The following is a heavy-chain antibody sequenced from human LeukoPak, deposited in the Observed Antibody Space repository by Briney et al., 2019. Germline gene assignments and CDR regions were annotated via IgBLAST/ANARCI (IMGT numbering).Heavy chain of an antibody. J-gene: IGHJ6*03. D-gene: IGHD2-2*02. Sequence: SETLSLTCTVSGASVTDYYWSWIRQPPGKGLEWIGYIYTSGSTNYNPSLKSRVTISVDTSKNQFSLKPSSVTAADAAVYYCARPLRDCSSTSCYTGDYYYYYMDVWGKGTTVTVSS. CDR2: IYTSGST. CDR1: GASVTDYY. V-gene: IGHV4-4*09. CDR3: ARPLRDCSSTSCYTGDYYYYYMDV.